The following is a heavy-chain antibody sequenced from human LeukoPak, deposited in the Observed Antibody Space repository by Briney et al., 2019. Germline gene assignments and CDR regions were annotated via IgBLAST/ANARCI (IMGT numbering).Heavy chain of an antibody. V-gene: IGHV4-59*08. CDR3: AASDRDFDWLPFDY. J-gene: IGHJ4*02. CDR1: GGSISSYY. CDR2: FYYSGST. D-gene: IGHD3-9*01. Sequence: SETLSLTCTVSGGSISSYYWSWNRQPPGKGLEWIGYFYYSGSTNYNPSLKSRVTISVDTSKNQFSLKLSSVTAADTAVYYCAASDRDFDWLPFDYWGQGTLVTVSS.